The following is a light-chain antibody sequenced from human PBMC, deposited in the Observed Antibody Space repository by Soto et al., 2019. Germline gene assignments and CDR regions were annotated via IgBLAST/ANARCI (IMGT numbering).Light chain of an antibody. CDR1: QGISSY. CDR3: QQYYSFPT. J-gene: IGKJ2*01. Sequence: AIRMTQSPSSFSASTGDRVTITCRASQGISSYLAWYQQKPGKAPKLLIYAASTLQSGVPSRFSGSGSGTEFTLTISCLQSEDFATYSGQQYYSFPTFGQGTKLEIK. V-gene: IGKV1-8*01. CDR2: AAS.